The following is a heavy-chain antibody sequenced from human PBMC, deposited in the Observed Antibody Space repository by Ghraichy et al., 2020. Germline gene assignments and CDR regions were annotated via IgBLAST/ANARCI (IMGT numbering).Heavy chain of an antibody. V-gene: IGHV4-34*01. CDR2: INHSGST. Sequence: SETLSLTCAVYGGSFSGYYWSWIRQPPGKGLEWIGEINHSGSTNYNPSLKSRVTISVDTSKNQFSLKLNSVTPEDTAVYYCARADGYNWFDPWGQGTLVTVSS. J-gene: IGHJ5*02. CDR1: GGSFSGYY. CDR3: ARADGYNWFDP. D-gene: IGHD6-25*01.